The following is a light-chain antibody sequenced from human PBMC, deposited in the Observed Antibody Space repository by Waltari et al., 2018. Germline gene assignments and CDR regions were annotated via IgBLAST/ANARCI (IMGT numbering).Light chain of an antibody. CDR3: SSYARSNSWV. CDR1: SSDVGGNNY. Sequence: QSALTQPPSASGSPGQSVTISCTGTSSDVGGNNYVSWYQQHPGRAPKLILYYATKRPSGVPDRVSGSPSGNTASLSGSGLQADDEAVYYCSSYARSNSWVFGGGAKLTVL. CDR2: YAT. J-gene: IGLJ3*02. V-gene: IGLV2-8*01.